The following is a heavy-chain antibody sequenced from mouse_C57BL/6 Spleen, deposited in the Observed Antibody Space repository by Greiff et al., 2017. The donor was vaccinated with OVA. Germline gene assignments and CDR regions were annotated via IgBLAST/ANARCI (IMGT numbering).Heavy chain of an antibody. J-gene: IGHJ3*01. CDR1: SYTFTDYE. V-gene: IGHV1-15*01. Sequence: QVQLQQSGAELVRPGASVTLSCKASSYTFTDYEMHWVKQTPVHGLEWIGAIDPETGGTAYNQKFKGKAILTADKSSSTAYMELRSLTSEDSAVYYCTRRDYPAWFAYWGQGTLVTVSA. CDR2: IDPETGGT. D-gene: IGHD5-5*01. CDR3: TRRDYPAWFAY.